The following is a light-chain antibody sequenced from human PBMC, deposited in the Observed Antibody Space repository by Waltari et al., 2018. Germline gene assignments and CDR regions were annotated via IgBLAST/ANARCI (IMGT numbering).Light chain of an antibody. CDR3: QVWDSGSDHYV. Sequence: SYVLTQPPSASVAPGQTARISCDGNNIGSKNVHWYQQKPGQAPVLVVYDDGERPSGIPEGFSGSNSGNTATLTISRVDAGDEADYYCQVWDSGSDHYVFGTVTKVTVL. CDR2: DDG. V-gene: IGLV3-21*02. CDR1: NIGSKN. J-gene: IGLJ1*01.